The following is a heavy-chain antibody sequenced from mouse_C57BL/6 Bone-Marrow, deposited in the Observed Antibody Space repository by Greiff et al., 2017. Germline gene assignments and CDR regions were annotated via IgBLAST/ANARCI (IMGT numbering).Heavy chain of an antibody. CDR2: IYPRSGHT. Sequence: QVQLQQSGAELARPGASVKLSCKASGYTFTSYGISWVTQRTGQGLEWIGEIYPRSGHTSYNEQFKGKATLTADKSSSTAYMELRSLTSEDAAVYFCASDYGSSYPAWFAYWGQGTLVTGSA. D-gene: IGHD1-1*01. CDR3: ASDYGSSYPAWFAY. V-gene: IGHV1-81*01. J-gene: IGHJ3*01. CDR1: GYTFTSYG.